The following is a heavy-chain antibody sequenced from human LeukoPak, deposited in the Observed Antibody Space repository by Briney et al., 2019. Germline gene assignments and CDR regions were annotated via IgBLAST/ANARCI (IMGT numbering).Heavy chain of an antibody. J-gene: IGHJ4*02. CDR2: INPNSGGT. Sequence: ASVKVSCKASGYTFTGYYMHWVRQAPGQGLGWMGWINPNSGGTNYAQKFQGRVTMTRDTSISTAYMEPSSLRSEDTAVYYCATLSGGLFGYWGQGTLVTVSS. CDR3: ATLSGGLFGY. V-gene: IGHV1-2*02. CDR1: GYTFTGYY. D-gene: IGHD5-12*01.